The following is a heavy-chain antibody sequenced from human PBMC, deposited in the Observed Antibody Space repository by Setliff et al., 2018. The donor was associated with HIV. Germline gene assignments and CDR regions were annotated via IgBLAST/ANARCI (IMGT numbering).Heavy chain of an antibody. J-gene: IGHJ4*02. Sequence: GSLRLSCAVPGFSLSDYYMNWVRQVPGKGLEWVGRTRNKANGYITEYGASVQGRFTISRDNSKDSLSLQMNNLKAEDTAVYYCVRAAAGLDIWSQGIRVTVSS. CDR3: VRAAAGLDI. CDR2: TRNKANGYIT. CDR1: GFSLSDYY. V-gene: IGHV3-72*01.